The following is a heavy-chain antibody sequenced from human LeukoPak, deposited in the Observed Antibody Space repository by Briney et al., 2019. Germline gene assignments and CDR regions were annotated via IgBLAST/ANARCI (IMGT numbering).Heavy chain of an antibody. CDR2: INPHSGGT. D-gene: IGHD3-10*01. J-gene: IGHJ4*02. CDR3: ARDLFYSVSGTYYNVGRVFNY. CDR1: GYTFTDYF. Sequence: ASVKVSCKASGYTFTDYFMHWVRQAPGQGLEWMGWINPHSGGTNYAQKFQGRVTMTRDTSITTAYMELTSLRSDDTAVYYCARDLFYSVSGTYYNVGRVFNYWGQGTLVTVSS. V-gene: IGHV1-2*02.